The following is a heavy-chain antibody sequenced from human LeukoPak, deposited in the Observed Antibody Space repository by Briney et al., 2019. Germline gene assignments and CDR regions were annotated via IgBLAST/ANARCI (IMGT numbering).Heavy chain of an antibody. CDR1: VFTFSIYA. CDR2: IKSKTDGGTT. V-gene: IGHV3-15*01. D-gene: IGHD3-10*01. CDR3: TTDAPRRAGRVSYYYYGMDV. J-gene: IGHJ6*02. Sequence: GGSLRLSCAASVFTFSIYAMSWVRQAPGKGLEWGGRIKSKTDGGTTDYAAPVKGRFTISRDDSKNTLYLQLHSLPNEDPAVYYCTTDAPRRAGRVSYYYYGMDVWGQGPTVTVSS.